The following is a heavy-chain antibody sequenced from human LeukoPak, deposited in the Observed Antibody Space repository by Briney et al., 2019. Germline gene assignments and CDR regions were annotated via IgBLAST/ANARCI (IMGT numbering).Heavy chain of an antibody. CDR3: ARGGDDTTFDY. Sequence: SSGTLSLTCAVYGGSFSGYYWSWIRQPPGKGLEWIGEINHSGSTNYNPSLKSRVTISVDTSKNQFSLKLSSVTAADAAVYYCARGGDDTTFDYWGQGTLVTVSS. CDR2: INHSGST. D-gene: IGHD4-17*01. V-gene: IGHV4-34*01. CDR1: GGSFSGYY. J-gene: IGHJ4*02.